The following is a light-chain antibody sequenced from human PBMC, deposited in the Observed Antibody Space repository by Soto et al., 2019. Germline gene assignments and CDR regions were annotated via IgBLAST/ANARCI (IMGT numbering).Light chain of an antibody. CDR1: QSVGSK. Sequence: EIVMTQSPATLSVSPGERATLSCRASQSVGSKLACYQQKPGQAPRLLMYGASTSATGVPARFSGSGSGAEFTLTISSLQSEDFEVFTCQQYNTRPPCTFGKWTKVEIE. CDR3: QQYNTRPPCT. CDR2: GAS. J-gene: IGKJ1*01. V-gene: IGKV3-15*01.